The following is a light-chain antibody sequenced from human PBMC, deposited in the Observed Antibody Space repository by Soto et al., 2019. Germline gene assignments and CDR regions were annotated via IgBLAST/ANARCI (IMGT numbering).Light chain of an antibody. CDR3: SSYTSSSTPYYV. J-gene: IGLJ1*01. CDR1: SSDVVGYNY. CDR2: DVS. V-gene: IGLV2-14*01. Sequence: QSALTQPASVSGSPGQSITISCTGTSSDVVGYNYVSWYQQHPGKAPKPMIYDVSNRPSGVSNRFSGSKSGNTASLTISGLQAEDEADYYCSSYTSSSTPYYVFGTGTKVTVL.